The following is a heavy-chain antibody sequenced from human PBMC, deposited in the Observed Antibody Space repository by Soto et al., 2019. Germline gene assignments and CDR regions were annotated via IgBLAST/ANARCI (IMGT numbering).Heavy chain of an antibody. J-gene: IGHJ4*02. Sequence: VHLLESGGGLVHPGGSLRLSCTASGFTFSNYAMTWVRQGPGKGLQWVAGINGGGDSPHYADSVKGRFIISRDNSNNPLVLQMRRLRVDDTALYYCATRGKFGGFDYWGQGTLLTVSS. CDR1: GFTFSNYA. V-gene: IGHV3-23*01. D-gene: IGHD3-10*01. CDR2: INGGGDSP. CDR3: ATRGKFGGFDY.